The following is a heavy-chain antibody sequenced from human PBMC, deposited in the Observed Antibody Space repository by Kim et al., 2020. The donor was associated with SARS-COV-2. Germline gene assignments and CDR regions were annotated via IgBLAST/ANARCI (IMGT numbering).Heavy chain of an antibody. CDR1: GYSFPSYW. V-gene: IGHV5-10-1*01. J-gene: IGHJ4*02. CDR3: ARLECSSTSCSVAIDY. Sequence: GESLKIYCMGSGYSFPSYWIRWVPQLPGKGLEWTGRMDPSDSYPNYSPSFQDNVTISADKSISTAYLQWSSMKASDTAMYYCARLECSSTSCSVAIDYWGQGTLVNVSS. CDR2: MDPSDSYP. D-gene: IGHD2-2*01.